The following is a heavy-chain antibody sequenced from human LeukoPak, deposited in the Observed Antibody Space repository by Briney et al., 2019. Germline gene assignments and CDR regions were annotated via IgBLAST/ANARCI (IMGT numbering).Heavy chain of an antibody. V-gene: IGHV3-48*03. D-gene: IGHD5-24*01. CDR2: ISSSGSTI. Sequence: GGSLRLSCAASGFTFSSYEMNWVRQAPGKRLEWVSYISSSGSTIYYADSVKGGFTFYREKAKDSLYVQMNSLRAEDTAVYYCSRGALEMATITSPYYFDFWGQGTLVPVSS. J-gene: IGHJ4*02. CDR3: SRGALEMATITSPYYFDF. CDR1: GFTFSSYE.